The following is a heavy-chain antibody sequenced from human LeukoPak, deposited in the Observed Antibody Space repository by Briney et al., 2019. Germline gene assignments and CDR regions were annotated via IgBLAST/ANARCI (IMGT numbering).Heavy chain of an antibody. D-gene: IGHD1-26*01. CDR2: IYPGDSDT. CDR3: ARLADTTS. CDR1: GSTFTNYW. J-gene: IGHJ5*02. V-gene: IGHV5-51*01. Sequence: GASLQISCKGSGSTFTNYWIAWVRQPPGKGLEWMGIIYPGDSDTRYSPSFQGQVTISADKSTTTAYLQWSSLKASDTAMYFCARLADTTSWGQGTLVTVSS.